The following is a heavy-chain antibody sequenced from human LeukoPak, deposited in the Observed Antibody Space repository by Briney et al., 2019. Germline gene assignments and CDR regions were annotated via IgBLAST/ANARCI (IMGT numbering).Heavy chain of an antibody. Sequence: SETLSLTYTVSGGSISSSSYYWGWIRQPPGKGLEWIGSIYYSGSTYYNPSLKSRVTISVDTSKNQFSLKLSSVTAADTAVYYCARRMDYYDSSGYYVNAFDIWGQGTMVTVSS. CDR1: GGSISSSSYY. CDR3: ARRMDYYDSSGYYVNAFDI. V-gene: IGHV4-39*01. D-gene: IGHD3-22*01. J-gene: IGHJ3*02. CDR2: IYYSGST.